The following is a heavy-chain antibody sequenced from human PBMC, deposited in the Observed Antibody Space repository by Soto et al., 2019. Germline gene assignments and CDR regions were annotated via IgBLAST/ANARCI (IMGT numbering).Heavy chain of an antibody. CDR1: GFTFSSYA. CDR2: ISYSGVST. V-gene: IGHV3-23*01. CDR3: ARNRGYSDYALDY. Sequence: HPGGSLRLSCAASGFTFSSYAMTWVRQAPGKGLEWVSAISYSGVSTYYADSVKGRFTISRDSSENTLSLQMSSLRVDDTAVYYCARNRGYSDYALDYWGQGTLVTVSS. D-gene: IGHD5-12*01. J-gene: IGHJ4*02.